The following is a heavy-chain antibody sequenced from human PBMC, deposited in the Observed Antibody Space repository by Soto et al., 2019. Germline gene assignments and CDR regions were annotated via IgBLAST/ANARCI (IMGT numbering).Heavy chain of an antibody. CDR3: TRDQFLDPYYYGMDV. CDR1: GYTFTSYG. Sequence: ASVKVSCKASGYTFTSYGISWVRQAPGQGLEWMGWISAYNGNTNYAQKLQGRDTITTDTFTSTAYMKLRSLRSVDTVVYYFTRDQFLDPYYYGMDVWGQGPTVTVSS. D-gene: IGHD3-3*01. J-gene: IGHJ6*02. V-gene: IGHV1-18*01. CDR2: ISAYNGNT.